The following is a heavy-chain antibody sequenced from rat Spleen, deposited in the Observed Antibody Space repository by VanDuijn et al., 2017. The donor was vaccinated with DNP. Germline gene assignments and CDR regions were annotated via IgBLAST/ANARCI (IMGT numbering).Heavy chain of an antibody. CDR3: ARHGRVTTVATYWYFDF. V-gene: IGHV5-25*01. Sequence: EVQLVESGGGLVQPGRSLKLSCAVSGFTFSKEAMAWVRQAPTKGLEWVASISVGGGNTYYRDSVKGRFTISRDNAKSTLYLQMDSLRSEDTATYYCARHGRVTTVATYWYFDFWGPGTMVTVSS. CDR2: ISVGGGNT. D-gene: IGHD1-3*01. CDR1: GFTFSKEA. J-gene: IGHJ1*01.